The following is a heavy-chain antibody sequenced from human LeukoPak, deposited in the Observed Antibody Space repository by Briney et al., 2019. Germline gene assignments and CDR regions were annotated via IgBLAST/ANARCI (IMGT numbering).Heavy chain of an antibody. CDR2: INHSGST. V-gene: IGHV4-34*01. CDR1: GGSIVSYY. Sequence: SETLSLTCTLSGGSIVSYYWSWNRPPPGKGLGWIGEINHSGSTNYNPSLKSRVTISVDTSKNQFSLKLSSVTAADTAVYYCARGRNIVVVPAAIPRRAYYGMDVWGQGTTVTVSS. CDR3: ARGRNIVVVPAAIPRRAYYGMDV. D-gene: IGHD2-2*01. J-gene: IGHJ6*02.